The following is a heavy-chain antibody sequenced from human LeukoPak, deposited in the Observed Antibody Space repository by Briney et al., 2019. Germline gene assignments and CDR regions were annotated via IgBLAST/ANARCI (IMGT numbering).Heavy chain of an antibody. J-gene: IGHJ4*02. D-gene: IGHD7-27*01. CDR2: FNPNSGDT. CDR3: ARDPPSTSNWELDY. V-gene: IGHV1-2*06. CDR1: GYTFTDYY. Sequence: ASVKVSCKASGYTFTDYYLHWVRQAPGQGLEWMGRFNPNSGDTNYAQEFQGRVSMTRDTSISTAYMELSRLTSYDTAVYFCARDPPSTSNWELDYWGQGTLVTVSS.